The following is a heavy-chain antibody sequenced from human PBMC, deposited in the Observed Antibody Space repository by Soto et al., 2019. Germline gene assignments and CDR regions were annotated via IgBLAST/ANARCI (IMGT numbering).Heavy chain of an antibody. Sequence: QVQLVESGGGVVQPGRSLRLSCAASGFTFSNNGMHWVRQAPGKGLEWVAVIWYDGINKYYADSVKGRFIISRDNSKNTVYRQMNRLRSDDTAVYYLARERVQMVDGQEGWGPGNTVTVSS. V-gene: IGHV3-33*01. J-gene: IGHJ6*02. CDR2: IWYDGINK. D-gene: IGHD2-15*01. CDR1: GFTFSNNG. CDR3: ARERVQMVDGQEG.